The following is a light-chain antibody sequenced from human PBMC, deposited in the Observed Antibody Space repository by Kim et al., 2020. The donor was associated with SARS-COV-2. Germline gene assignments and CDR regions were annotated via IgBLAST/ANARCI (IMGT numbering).Light chain of an antibody. CDR1: QDIRSD. V-gene: IGKV1-17*01. J-gene: IGKJ2*01. Sequence: SASVGDRDTITCRASQDIRSDLGWFQQKPGKAPKRLIYDAISLESGVPSRFSGSGSGTEFTLTINSLRPEDFTTYYCLQHRSFPYTFGRGTKLEI. CDR3: LQHRSFPYT. CDR2: DAI.